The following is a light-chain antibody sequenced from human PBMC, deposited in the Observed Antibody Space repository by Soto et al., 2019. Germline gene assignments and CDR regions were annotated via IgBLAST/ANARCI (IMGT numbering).Light chain of an antibody. Sequence: QSVLTQPPSVSGAPGQRVTLSCTGSSSNIGARFDVHWYQQVPGTAPKLLIYGNSVRPSGVPDRFSGSTSGTSASLAITGLQDEDEADYYCSSYTSSSTYVFGTGTKLTVL. J-gene: IGLJ1*01. CDR1: SSNIGARFD. V-gene: IGLV1-40*01. CDR2: GNS. CDR3: SSYTSSSTYV.